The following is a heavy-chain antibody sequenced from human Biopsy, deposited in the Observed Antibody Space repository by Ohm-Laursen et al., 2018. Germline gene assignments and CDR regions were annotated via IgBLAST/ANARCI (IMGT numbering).Heavy chain of an antibody. D-gene: IGHD2-21*02. J-gene: IGHJ2*01. Sequence: SDTLSLTCIVSGDSVTKYYWSWIRQPPGKGLEWIGHIYYSVMTNYNPSLQSRVSISVDTSRNQVSLTLSSVTAADTAVYYCVRVSVTAYTLPRWFFDLWGRGTLVTVSS. CDR2: IYYSVMT. CDR1: GDSVTKYY. CDR3: VRVSVTAYTLPRWFFDL. V-gene: IGHV4-59*02.